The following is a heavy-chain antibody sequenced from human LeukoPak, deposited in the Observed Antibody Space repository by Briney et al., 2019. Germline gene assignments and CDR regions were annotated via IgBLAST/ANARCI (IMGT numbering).Heavy chain of an antibody. V-gene: IGHV3-21*01. J-gene: IGHJ4*02. Sequence: GGSLRLSCAASGFTFSSYSMNWVRQAPGKGLEWVSSISSSSSYIYHADSVKGRFAISRDNAKNSLYLQMNSLRAEDTAVYYCARDRHHRFGELFPWGQGTRVTVSS. CDR2: ISSSSSYI. CDR1: GFTFSSYS. CDR3: ARDRHHRFGELFP. D-gene: IGHD3-10*01.